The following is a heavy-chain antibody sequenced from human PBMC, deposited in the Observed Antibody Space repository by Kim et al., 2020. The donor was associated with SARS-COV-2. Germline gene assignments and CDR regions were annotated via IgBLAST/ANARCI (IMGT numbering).Heavy chain of an antibody. CDR2: ISYEGSTQ. D-gene: IGHD2-15*01. V-gene: IGHV3-30*03. Sequence: GGSLRLSCAASGFTFSSYRMNWVRQAPGKGLEGVAVISYEGSTQKYKESVKGRFTISRDNSKNALYRQMDSLRPEDTAVYYCARNLVGGRVMVHWGQETRHTLSS. CDR3: ARNLVGGRVMVH. J-gene: IGHJ4*02. CDR1: GFTFSSYR.